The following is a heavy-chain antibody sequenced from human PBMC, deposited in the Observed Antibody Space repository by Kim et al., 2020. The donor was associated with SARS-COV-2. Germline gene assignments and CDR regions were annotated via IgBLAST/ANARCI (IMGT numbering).Heavy chain of an antibody. CDR1: GFTFSSYS. J-gene: IGHJ4*02. V-gene: IGHV3-21*01. CDR3: ARDSKIEMATGDFDY. D-gene: IGHD5-12*01. Sequence: GGSLRLSCAASGFTFSSYSMNWVRQAPGKGLEWVSSISSSSSYIYYADSVKGRFTISRDNAKNSLYLQMNSLRAEDTAVYYCARDSKIEMATGDFDYWGQGTLVTVSS. CDR2: ISSSSSYI.